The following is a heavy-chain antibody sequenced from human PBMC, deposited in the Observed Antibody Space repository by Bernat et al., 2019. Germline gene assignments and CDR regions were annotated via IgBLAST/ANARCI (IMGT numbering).Heavy chain of an antibody. CDR3: ARVTSVIYLDY. Sequence: VQLVESGGGVVQPGRSLRLSCAASGFTFSSFEMNWVRQAPGKGLEWVSYISSSGSTIYYADSVKGRFTISRDNAKNSLYLQMNSLRAEDTAVYFCARVTSVIYLDYWGQGTLVTVSS. D-gene: IGHD4-17*01. CDR1: GFTFSSFE. CDR2: ISSSGSTI. J-gene: IGHJ4*02. V-gene: IGHV3-48*03.